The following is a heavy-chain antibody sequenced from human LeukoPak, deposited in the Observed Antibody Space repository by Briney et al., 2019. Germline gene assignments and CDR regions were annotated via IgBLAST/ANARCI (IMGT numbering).Heavy chain of an antibody. D-gene: IGHD3-10*01. J-gene: IGHJ4*02. CDR3: AKDHNSGWFGELMGYFDY. V-gene: IGHV3-30-3*01. Sequence: PGGSLRLSCAASGFTFSSYAMHWVRQAPGKGLEWVAVISYDGSNKYYADSVKGRFTISRDNSKNTLYLQMNSLRAEDTAVYYCAKDHNSGWFGELMGYFDYWGQGTLVTVSS. CDR2: ISYDGSNK. CDR1: GFTFSSYA.